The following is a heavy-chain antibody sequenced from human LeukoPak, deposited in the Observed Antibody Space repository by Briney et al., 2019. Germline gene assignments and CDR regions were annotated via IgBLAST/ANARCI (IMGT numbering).Heavy chain of an antibody. Sequence: GASVKVSCTPSGYTFTSFDINWVRQAPGQGLEWMGYLNPNNGTTGYAQKFQGRVTLTRDTSRGTAYMEVNSLKSDDTAIYFCARAFYSSSSGVGNYFDYWGLGTMVTVSS. V-gene: IGHV1-8*01. CDR2: LNPNNGTT. CDR3: ARAFYSSSSGVGNYFDY. CDR1: GYTFTSFD. J-gene: IGHJ4*01. D-gene: IGHD6-6*01.